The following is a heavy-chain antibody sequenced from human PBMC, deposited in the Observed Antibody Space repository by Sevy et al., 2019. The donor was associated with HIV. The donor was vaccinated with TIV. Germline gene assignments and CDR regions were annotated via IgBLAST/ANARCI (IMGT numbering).Heavy chain of an antibody. Sequence: GGSLRLSCAASGFTFSSYAMHWVRQAPGKGLEWVAVISYDGSNKYYADSVKGRFTISRDNSKNTLYLQMNSLRAEDTAGYYCARGIKDIVVVPAAPRPGMDVWGQGTTVTVSS. CDR2: ISYDGSNK. V-gene: IGHV3-30*04. CDR3: ARGIKDIVVVPAAPRPGMDV. J-gene: IGHJ6*02. CDR1: GFTFSSYA. D-gene: IGHD2-2*01.